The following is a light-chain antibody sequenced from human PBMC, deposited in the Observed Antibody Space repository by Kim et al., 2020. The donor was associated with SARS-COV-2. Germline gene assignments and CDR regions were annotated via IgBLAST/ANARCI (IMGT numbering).Light chain of an antibody. CDR2: QDN. CDR1: KLGDKY. J-gene: IGLJ1*01. Sequence: VFPGHTASIPCSGDKLGDKYASWYQQKSGQSPVLVIYQDNKRPSGIPERFSGSNSGNTATLTISGTQAMDEADYYCQAWDSSTYVFGPGTKVTVL. CDR3: QAWDSSTYV. V-gene: IGLV3-1*01.